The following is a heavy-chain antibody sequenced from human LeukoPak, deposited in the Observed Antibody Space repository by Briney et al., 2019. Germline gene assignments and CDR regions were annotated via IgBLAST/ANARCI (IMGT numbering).Heavy chain of an antibody. Sequence: PSETLSLTCTASGGSISSSSYYWGWIRQPPGKGLEWIGNIYYSGSTYYNPSLRSRVTISVDTSKNQFSLKLNSVTAADTAVYYCARQGGSYYTPFDSWGQGTLVTVSS. D-gene: IGHD1-26*01. CDR3: ARQGGSYYTPFDS. J-gene: IGHJ4*02. CDR2: IYYSGST. CDR1: GGSISSSSYY. V-gene: IGHV4-39*01.